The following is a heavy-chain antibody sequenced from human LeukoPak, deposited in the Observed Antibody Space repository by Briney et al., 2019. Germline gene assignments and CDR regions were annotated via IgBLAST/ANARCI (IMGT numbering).Heavy chain of an antibody. D-gene: IGHD4-23*01. V-gene: IGHV4-38-2*01. J-gene: IGHJ5*02. CDR1: GYSISSGYY. CDR2: IYHSGST. CDR3: ARHEMTTVALNWFDP. Sequence: PSETLSLTCAVSGYSISSGYYWGWIRQPPGKGLEWIGSIYHSGSTYYNPSLKSRVTISVDTSKNQFSLKLSSVTAADTAVYYCARHEMTTVALNWFDPWGQGTLVTVSS.